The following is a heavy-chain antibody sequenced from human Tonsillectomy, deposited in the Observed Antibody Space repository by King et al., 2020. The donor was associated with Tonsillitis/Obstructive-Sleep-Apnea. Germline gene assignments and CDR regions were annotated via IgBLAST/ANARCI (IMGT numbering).Heavy chain of an antibody. CDR2: IYYSGST. CDR3: ARRTWLQGNYFFDY. CDR1: GASINSHY. V-gene: IGHV4-59*08. J-gene: IGHJ4*02. Sequence: QVQLQESGPGRVKPSETLSLTCTVSGASINSHYWSWIRLPPGKGLEWIGYIYYSGSTNYNPSLKSRVTISVDRSKNQFSLKLSSLTAADTAVYYCARRTWLQGNYFFDYWGQGTLVTVSS. D-gene: IGHD5-24*01.